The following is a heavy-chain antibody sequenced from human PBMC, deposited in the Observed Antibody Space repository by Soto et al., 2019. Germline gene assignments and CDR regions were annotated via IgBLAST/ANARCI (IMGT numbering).Heavy chain of an antibody. D-gene: IGHD6-13*01. J-gene: IGHJ3*02. CDR3: ARVRGLGYRSGDFDI. CDR2: INPNSGGT. Sequence: ASVKVSCKASGYTYTGYYMHWVRQAPGQGLEWMGWINPNSGGTNYAQKFQGRVNMTRDTSISTAYMELSRLRSDDTAVYYCARVRGLGYRSGDFDIWGQGTMVTVSS. CDR1: GYTYTGYY. V-gene: IGHV1-2*02.